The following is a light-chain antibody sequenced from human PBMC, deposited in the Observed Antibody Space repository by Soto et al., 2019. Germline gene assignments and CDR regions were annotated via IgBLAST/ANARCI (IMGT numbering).Light chain of an antibody. CDR2: DAS. V-gene: IGKV1-5*01. Sequence: EIQITQTTSTLSASVGDRVTITCRASQSISSWLAWYQQKPGKAPNLLIYDASSLESGVPSRFSGSGSGTEFTLTISSLQPDDFATYYCQQYNSYSPLTFGGGSMV. CDR1: QSISSW. CDR3: QQYNSYSPLT. J-gene: IGKJ4*01.